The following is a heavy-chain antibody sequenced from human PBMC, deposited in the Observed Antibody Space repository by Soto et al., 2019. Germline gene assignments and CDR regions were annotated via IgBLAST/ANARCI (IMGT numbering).Heavy chain of an antibody. Sequence: ASVKVSCKASGYTFTSYGISWVRQAPGQGLEWMGIINPSGGSTSYAQKFQGRVTMTRDTSTSTVYMELSSLRSEDTAVYYCARQTGTPGFDIWGQGTMVTVSS. J-gene: IGHJ3*02. CDR1: GYTFTSYG. CDR2: INPSGGST. V-gene: IGHV1-46*03. D-gene: IGHD1-1*01. CDR3: ARQTGTPGFDI.